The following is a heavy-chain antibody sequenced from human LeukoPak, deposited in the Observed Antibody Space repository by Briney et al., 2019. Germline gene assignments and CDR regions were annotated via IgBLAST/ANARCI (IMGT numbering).Heavy chain of an antibody. Sequence: SETLSLTCAVYCGSFSGYYWSWIRQPPGKGLEWIGEINHSGSTNYNPSLKSRVTISVDTSKNQFSLKLSSVTAADTAVYYCARRGRDSSGYAHGYDYWGQGTLVTVSS. J-gene: IGHJ4*02. D-gene: IGHD3-22*01. CDR1: CGSFSGYY. V-gene: IGHV4-34*01. CDR3: ARRGRDSSGYAHGYDY. CDR2: INHSGST.